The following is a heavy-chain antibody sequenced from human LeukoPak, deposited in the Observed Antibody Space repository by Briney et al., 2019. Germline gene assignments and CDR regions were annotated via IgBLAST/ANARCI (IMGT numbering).Heavy chain of an antibody. J-gene: IGHJ4*02. V-gene: IGHV4-59*01. Sequence: SETLSLTCAVSGDSINTYYWSWIRQPPGKGLEWIGYIHYSGSVKYNPSLKGRVTISVDTSKNQFSLKLSSVTAADTAVYYCARDVLRWGQGTLVTVSS. CDR1: GDSINTYY. CDR3: ARDVLR. CDR2: IHYSGSV.